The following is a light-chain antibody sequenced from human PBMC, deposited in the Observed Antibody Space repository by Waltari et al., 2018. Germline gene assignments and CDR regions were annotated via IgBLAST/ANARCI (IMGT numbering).Light chain of an antibody. Sequence: EIVLTQFTATLSLSPGERATLSCRASQSVSSYLAWYQQKPGKAPRLLIYDASNRATGTPARLSGSGSGTDFTLTISSLEPEDFAVYYCQQRSSLPSITFGQGTRLEIK. J-gene: IGKJ5*01. V-gene: IGKV3-11*01. CDR2: DAS. CDR1: QSVSSY. CDR3: QQRSSLPSIT.